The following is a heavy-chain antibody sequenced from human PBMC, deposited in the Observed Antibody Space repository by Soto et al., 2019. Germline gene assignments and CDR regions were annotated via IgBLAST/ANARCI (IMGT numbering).Heavy chain of an antibody. CDR3: ARDLGVVVAATLDY. CDR2: IIPILGIA. D-gene: IGHD2-15*01. Sequence: SVKVSCKASGGTFSSYTISWVRQAPGQGLEWMGRIIPILGIANYAQKFQGRVTITADKSTSTAYMELSSLRSEDTAVYYCARDLGVVVAATLDYWGQGTLVTVSS. V-gene: IGHV1-69*04. J-gene: IGHJ4*02. CDR1: GGTFSSYT.